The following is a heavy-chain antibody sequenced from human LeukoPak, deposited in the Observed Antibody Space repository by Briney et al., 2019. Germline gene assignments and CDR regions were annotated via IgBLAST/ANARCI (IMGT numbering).Heavy chain of an antibody. V-gene: IGHV1-3*03. J-gene: IGHJ3*02. Sequence: ASVKVSCKASGYTFTSYAMHWVRQAPGQRLEWMGWINAGNGNTKYSQEFQGRVTITRDTSASTAYMELSSLRSEDMAVYYCARNFPDYYDSSGYYGAFDIWGQGTMVTVSS. D-gene: IGHD3-22*01. CDR2: INAGNGNT. CDR1: GYTFTSYA. CDR3: ARNFPDYYDSSGYYGAFDI.